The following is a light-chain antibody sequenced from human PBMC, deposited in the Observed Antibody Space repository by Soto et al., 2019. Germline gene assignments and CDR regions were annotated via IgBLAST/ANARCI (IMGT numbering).Light chain of an antibody. CDR1: QSVSSH. V-gene: IGKV3D-15*03. Sequence: EIVMTQSPATLSVSPGEGATVSCRASQSVSSHLAWYQHKPGQAPRLLIYDASIRAAGIPARFSASGSGTDFTLTISDVQPEDFALYYCHQRQSWPRTFGQGTKVDI. CDR2: DAS. CDR3: HQRQSWPRT. J-gene: IGKJ1*01.